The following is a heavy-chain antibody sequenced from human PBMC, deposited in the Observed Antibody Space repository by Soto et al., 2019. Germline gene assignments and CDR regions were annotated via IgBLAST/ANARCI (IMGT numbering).Heavy chain of an antibody. CDR1: GFTFSSYA. J-gene: IGHJ4*02. V-gene: IGHV3-30-3*01. D-gene: IGHD3-22*01. Sequence: QVQLVESGGGVVQPGRSLRLSCAASGFTFSSYAMHWVRQAPGKGLEWVAVISYDGSNKYYADSVKGRFTISRDNSQNTLYLQMNSLRAEDTAVYYCARPGGGYYPFDYWGQGTLVTVSS. CDR3: ARPGGGYYPFDY. CDR2: ISYDGSNK.